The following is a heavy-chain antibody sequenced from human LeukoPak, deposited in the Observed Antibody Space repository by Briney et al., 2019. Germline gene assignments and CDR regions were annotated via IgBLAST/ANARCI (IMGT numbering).Heavy chain of an antibody. Sequence: GGSLRLSCAASGFTFSGYWMSWVRQAPGKGLEWVATIKQDGSEKTYVDSVEGRFTTSRDNAKSSLFLQMDSLRAEDTAVYYCARFGMDAAIDYWGQGTLVTVSS. D-gene: IGHD2-15*01. J-gene: IGHJ4*02. CDR1: GFTFSGYW. CDR2: IKQDGSEK. CDR3: ARFGMDAAIDY. V-gene: IGHV3-7*01.